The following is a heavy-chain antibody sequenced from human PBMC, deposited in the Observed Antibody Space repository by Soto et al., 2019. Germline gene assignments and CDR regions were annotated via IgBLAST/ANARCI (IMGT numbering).Heavy chain of an antibody. J-gene: IGHJ3*02. V-gene: IGHV1-2*02. CDR1: GYPVTAYY. Sequence: QLHLVQSGAVVKKPGASVTVSCSASGYPVTAYYMHWVRQAPGRGLEWMGGINPATGAAKYTQTFQGRGTMARGPSTSTVFMELSGLTSEDTAVFYWARGGGVGVAGSAAFDMWGQGTLVTVSS. CDR3: ARGGGVGVAGSAAFDM. CDR2: INPATGAA. D-gene: IGHD3-3*01.